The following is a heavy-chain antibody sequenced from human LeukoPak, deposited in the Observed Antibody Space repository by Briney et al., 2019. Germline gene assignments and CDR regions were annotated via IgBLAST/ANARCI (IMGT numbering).Heavy chain of an antibody. CDR2: IYYSGST. D-gene: IGHD3-9*01. V-gene: IGHV4-61*01. Sequence: SETLSLTCTVSGGSISSSSYYWSWIRQPPGKGLEWIGYIYYSGSTNYNPSLKSRVTISVDTSKNQFSLKLSSVTAADTAVYYCARTYYDILTGYYSFDYWGQGTLVTVSS. J-gene: IGHJ4*02. CDR1: GGSISSSSYY. CDR3: ARTYYDILTGYYSFDY.